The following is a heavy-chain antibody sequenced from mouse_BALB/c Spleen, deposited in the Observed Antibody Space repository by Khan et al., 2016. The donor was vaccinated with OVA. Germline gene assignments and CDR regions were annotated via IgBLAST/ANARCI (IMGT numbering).Heavy chain of an antibody. V-gene: IGHV1-7*01. Sequence: VQLVESGAELAKPGASVKMSCKASGYTFTTYWMHWIKQRPGQGLEWIGYINPTSGYTDYNEKFKDRATLSADKSSSTAYMQLTSLTSEESAVYYCTRDRIDYWGQGTTLTVSS. CDR2: INPTSGYT. CDR3: TRDRIDY. J-gene: IGHJ2*01. CDR1: GYTFTTYW.